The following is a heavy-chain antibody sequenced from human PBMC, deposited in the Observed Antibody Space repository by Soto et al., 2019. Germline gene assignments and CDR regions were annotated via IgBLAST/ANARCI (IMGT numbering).Heavy chain of an antibody. CDR1: GASVSRDSYY. CDR2: IYYTGTT. J-gene: IGHJ4*02. CDR3: TRPESVYVLPYSARFDF. V-gene: IGHV4-39*01. Sequence: QLQIQESGPGLVKPSETLSLTCTVSGASVSRDSYYWGWVRQPPGKGLEWIGSIYYTGTTYYTLSLKSRVTTSIDPSKSQCSLNRRSVTASDTAVYYCTRPESVYVLPYSARFDFWGQGTLVSVSS. D-gene: IGHD5-12*01.